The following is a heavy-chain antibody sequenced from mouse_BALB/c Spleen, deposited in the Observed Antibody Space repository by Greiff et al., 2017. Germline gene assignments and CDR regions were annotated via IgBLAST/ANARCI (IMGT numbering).Heavy chain of an antibody. D-gene: IGHD1-1*01. V-gene: IGHV1-5*01. CDR1: GYSFTSYW. J-gene: IGHJ1*01. CDR3: TRSYGSSYWYFDV. CDR2: IYPGNSDT. Sequence: VQLQQSGTVLARPGASVKMSCKASGYSFTSYWMHWVKQRPGQGLEWIGAIYPGNSDTSYNQKFKGKAKLTAVTSASTAYMELSSLTNEDSAVYYCTRSYGSSYWYFDVWGAGTTVTVSS.